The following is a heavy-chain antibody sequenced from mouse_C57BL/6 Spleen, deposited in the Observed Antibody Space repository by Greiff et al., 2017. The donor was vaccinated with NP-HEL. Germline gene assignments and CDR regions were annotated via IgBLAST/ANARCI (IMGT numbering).Heavy chain of an antibody. D-gene: IGHD2-4*01. CDR2: ISSGGDYI. J-gene: IGHJ2*01. CDR3: TGVDDYGGYYFDY. Sequence: EVKLVESGEGLVKPGGSLKLSCAASGFTFSSYAMSWVRQTPEKRLEWVAYISSGGDYIYYADTVKGRFTISRDNARNTLYLQMSSVKSEDTARYYGTGVDDYGGYYFDYWGQGTTLTVSS. CDR1: GFTFSSYA. V-gene: IGHV5-9-1*02.